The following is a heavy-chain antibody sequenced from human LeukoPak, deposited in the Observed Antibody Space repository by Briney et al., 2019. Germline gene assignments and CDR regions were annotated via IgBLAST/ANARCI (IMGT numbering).Heavy chain of an antibody. Sequence: GASVKVSCKASGGTFSSYAISGVRQAPGQGLEWMGGIIPIFGTANYAQKFQGRVTITADKSTSTAYMELSSLRSEDTAVYYCARVGVDTAMVKTDGLNWYWFDPWGQGTLVTVSS. CDR1: GGTFSSYA. J-gene: IGHJ5*02. CDR3: ARVGVDTAMVKTDGLNWYWFDP. D-gene: IGHD5-18*01. V-gene: IGHV1-69*06. CDR2: IIPIFGTA.